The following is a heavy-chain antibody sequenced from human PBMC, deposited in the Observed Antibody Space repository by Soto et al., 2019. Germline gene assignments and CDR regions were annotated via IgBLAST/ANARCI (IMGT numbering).Heavy chain of an antibody. V-gene: IGHV3-74*01. CDR1: GFTISSYW. Sequence: PGGSLRLSCAASGFTISSYWMHWVRQAPGKGLVWVSRINSDESSTDYADSVKGRFTISRDNAKNTLYLQMNSLRAEDTALYYCARSKATFGKNWFDTWGQGTPVTVSS. J-gene: IGHJ5*01. D-gene: IGHD3-16*01. CDR3: ARSKATFGKNWFDT. CDR2: INSDESST.